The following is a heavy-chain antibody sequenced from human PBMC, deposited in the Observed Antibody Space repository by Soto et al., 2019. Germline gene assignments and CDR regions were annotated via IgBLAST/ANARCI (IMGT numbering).Heavy chain of an antibody. V-gene: IGHV4-34*01. J-gene: IGHJ5*02. Sequence: QVQLQQWCAGLLKPSETLSLTCAVYGGSFSGYYWSWIRQPPGKGLEWIGEINHSGSTNYTPSLTSRVTIAVDTSKNQCALKLSSVTAADTAVYDCAGRGRGSSSLWFDPWGQGTLVTVS. D-gene: IGHD6-6*01. CDR1: GGSFSGYY. CDR2: INHSGST. CDR3: AGRGRGSSSLWFDP.